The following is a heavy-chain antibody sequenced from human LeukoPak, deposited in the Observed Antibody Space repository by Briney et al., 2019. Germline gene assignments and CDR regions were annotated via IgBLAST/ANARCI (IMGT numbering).Heavy chain of an antibody. Sequence: GGSLRLSCAASGFTFSSYWMSWVRQAPGKGLEWVANIKQDGSEKYYVDSVKGRFTISRDNAKNSLYLQMNSLRAEDTAVYYRARDLSSSWYVSVFDYWGQGTLVTVSS. CDR2: IKQDGSEK. CDR1: GFTFSSYW. V-gene: IGHV3-7*03. J-gene: IGHJ4*02. CDR3: ARDLSSSWYVSVFDY. D-gene: IGHD6-13*01.